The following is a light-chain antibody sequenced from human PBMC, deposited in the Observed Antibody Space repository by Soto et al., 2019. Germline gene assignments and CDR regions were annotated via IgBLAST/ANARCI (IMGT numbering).Light chain of an antibody. CDR1: NSDVGGYDY. J-gene: IGLJ1*01. Sequence: QSALTQPASVSGSPGQSITISCTGTNSDVGGYDYVSWYQQHPGKAPKIMIYEVSNRPSGVSNRFSGSKSGNTASLTISGLQAEDEADYYCSSYTGSSTPYVFGTGTKVTVL. CDR2: EVS. V-gene: IGLV2-14*01. CDR3: SSYTGSSTPYV.